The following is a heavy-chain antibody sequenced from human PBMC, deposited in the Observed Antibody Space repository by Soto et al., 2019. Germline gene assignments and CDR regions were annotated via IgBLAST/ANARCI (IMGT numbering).Heavy chain of an antibody. CDR3: AKGQNSGTYRFYFDY. Sequence: GGSLRLSCAASGITLSSYAMSWVRQAPGKGPEWVSGISASGGSTSYADSVKGRFTISRDNSKNTLYLQMNSLRADDTAVYHCAKGQNSGTYRFYFDYWGQGALVTVSS. D-gene: IGHD1-26*01. V-gene: IGHV3-23*01. J-gene: IGHJ4*02. CDR1: GITLSSYA. CDR2: ISASGGST.